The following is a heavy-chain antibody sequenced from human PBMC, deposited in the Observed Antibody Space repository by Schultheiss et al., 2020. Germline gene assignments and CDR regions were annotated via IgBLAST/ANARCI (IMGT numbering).Heavy chain of an antibody. CDR1: GFTFDDYA. Sequence: GGSLRLSCAASGFTFDDYAMHWVRQAPGKGLEWVSGISWNSGSIGYADSVKGRFTISRDNAKNSLYLQMNSLRAEDTAVYYCARDSPVDYWGQGTLVTVSS. CDR3: ARDSPVDY. V-gene: IGHV3-9*01. J-gene: IGHJ4*02. CDR2: ISWNSGSI.